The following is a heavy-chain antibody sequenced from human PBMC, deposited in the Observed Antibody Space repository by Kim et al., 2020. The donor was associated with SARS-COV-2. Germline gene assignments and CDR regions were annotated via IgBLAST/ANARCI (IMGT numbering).Heavy chain of an antibody. CDR2: MNPNSGNT. V-gene: IGHV1-8*01. CDR3: AIGHPSNWNYGHYYMDV. CDR1: GYTFTSYD. D-gene: IGHD1-7*01. J-gene: IGHJ6*03. Sequence: ASVKVSCKASGYTFTSYDINWVRQATGQGLEWMGWMNPNSGNTGYAQKFQGRVTMTRNTSISTAYMELSSLRSEDTAVYYCAIGHPSNWNYGHYYMDVWGKGTTVTVSS.